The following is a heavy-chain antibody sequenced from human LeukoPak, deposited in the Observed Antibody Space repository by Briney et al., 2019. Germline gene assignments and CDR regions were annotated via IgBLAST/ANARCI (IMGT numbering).Heavy chain of an antibody. D-gene: IGHD6-25*01. V-gene: IGHV6-1*01. CDR2: TYYRSKWSN. J-gene: IGHJ3*02. CDR3: ARRTSGLGPFGI. CDR1: RDSVSSNSAT. Sequence: SQGLSLTCAISRDSVSSNSATWNWIRQSPSRGLEWLGRTYYRSKWSNDSAVSVKSRISINPDTSKNQFSLQLNSVTPEDTAVYYCARRTSGLGPFGIWGQGTMVTVSS.